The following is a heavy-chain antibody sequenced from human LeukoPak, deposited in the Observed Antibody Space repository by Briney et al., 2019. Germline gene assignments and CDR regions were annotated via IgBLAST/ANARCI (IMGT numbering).Heavy chain of an antibody. J-gene: IGHJ4*02. Sequence: SETLSLTCTVSGGSISGYTWSWIRQPAGKGLEWIGRIYASGSTNYNPSLQGRVTMSVDTSRGQFFLMVHSVTAADTAVYYCARGVVGATAFAYWGQGTVVTASS. D-gene: IGHD1-26*01. CDR2: IYASGST. V-gene: IGHV4-4*07. CDR3: ARGVVGATAFAY. CDR1: GGSISGYT.